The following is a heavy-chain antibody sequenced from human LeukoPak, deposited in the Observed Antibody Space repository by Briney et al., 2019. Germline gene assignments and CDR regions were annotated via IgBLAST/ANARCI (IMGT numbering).Heavy chain of an antibody. J-gene: IGHJ4*02. V-gene: IGHV3-66*02. D-gene: IGHD1-14*01. CDR1: GFTVNSNY. Sequence: PGGSLRLSCAASGFTVNSNYMSWVRQAPGKGLEWVSVFYSGGSTYYADSVKGRFTISRDNSKNTLYLQMNSLRAEDTAVYYCARQRDRYYFDYRGQGTLVTVSS. CDR3: ARQRDRYYFDY. CDR2: FYSGGST.